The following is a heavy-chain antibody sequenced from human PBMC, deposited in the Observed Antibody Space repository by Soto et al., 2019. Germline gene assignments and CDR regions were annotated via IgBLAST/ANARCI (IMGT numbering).Heavy chain of an antibody. CDR2: INPNNGGT. Sequence: ASGKVSCKASGYTFTGSHLHWVRQAPGQGLEWMGWINPNNGGTKNAQKFQDRVTLTRDTSINTAYLELSSLQSDDTAVYFCAGALTTYSFWIGSWGGREYRDLFDYW. CDR1: GYTFTGSH. J-gene: IGHJ4*01. CDR3: AGALTTYSFWIGSWGGREYRDLFDY. D-gene: IGHD3-3*01. V-gene: IGHV1-2*02.